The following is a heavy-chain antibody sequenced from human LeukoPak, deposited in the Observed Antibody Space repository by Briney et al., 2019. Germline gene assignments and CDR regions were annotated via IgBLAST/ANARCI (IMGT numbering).Heavy chain of an antibody. CDR3: ARDDFLSYYAFDI. CDR1: GFTFSSYW. CDR2: IKQDGSEK. D-gene: IGHD1-26*01. Sequence: GGSLRLSCAASGFTFSSYWMSWVRQAPGKGLEWVANIKQDGSEKYYVGSVKGRFTISRDNAKNSLYLQMNSLRAEDTAVYYCARDDFLSYYAFDIWGQGTMVTVSS. V-gene: IGHV3-7*01. J-gene: IGHJ3*02.